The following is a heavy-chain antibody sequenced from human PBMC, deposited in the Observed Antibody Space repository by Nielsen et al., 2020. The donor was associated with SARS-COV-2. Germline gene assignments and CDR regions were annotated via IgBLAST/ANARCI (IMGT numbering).Heavy chain of an antibody. Sequence: GESLKISCAASGFTFSDYYMSWIRQAPGKGLEWVSYISSSGSTIYYADSVKGRFTISRDNAKNSLYLQMNSLRAEDTAVYYCARVNTGRITMIVVVEYFDYWGQGTLVTVSP. CDR1: GFTFSDYY. CDR3: ARVNTGRITMIVVVEYFDY. J-gene: IGHJ4*02. D-gene: IGHD3-22*01. V-gene: IGHV3-11*01. CDR2: ISSSGSTI.